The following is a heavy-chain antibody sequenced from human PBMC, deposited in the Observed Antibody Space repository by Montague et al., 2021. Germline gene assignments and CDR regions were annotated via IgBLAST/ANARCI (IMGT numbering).Heavy chain of an antibody. CDR3: AKQDYFVSGTSYKGFDP. D-gene: IGHD3-10*01. Sequence: SETLSLTCTVSSGSIFHAHWSWVRQPPGKGLEWLGSMFYGGATSNNPSLKSRVTMSIDTSTSQFSLKLSFVTAADTAVYYCAKQDYFVSGTSYKGFDPWGQGTLVTVSS. CDR1: SGSIFHAH. J-gene: IGHJ5*02. CDR2: MFYGGAT. V-gene: IGHV4-59*08.